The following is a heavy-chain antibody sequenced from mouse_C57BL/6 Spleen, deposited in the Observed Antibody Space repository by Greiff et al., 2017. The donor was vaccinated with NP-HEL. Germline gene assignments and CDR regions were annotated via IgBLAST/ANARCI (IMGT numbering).Heavy chain of an antibody. CDR1: GFTFSSYA. CDR2: ISDGGSYT. Sequence: EVMLVESGGGLVKPGGSLKLSCAASGFTFSSYAMSWVRQTPEKRLEWVATISDGGSYTYYPDNVKGRFTISRDNAKNNLYLQMSHLKSEDTAMYYCARDRPKPAGYFDYWGQGTTLTVSS. CDR3: ARDRPKPAGYFDY. J-gene: IGHJ2*01. V-gene: IGHV5-4*01.